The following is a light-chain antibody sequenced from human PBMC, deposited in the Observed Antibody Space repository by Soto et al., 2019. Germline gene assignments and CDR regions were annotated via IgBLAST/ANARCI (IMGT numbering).Light chain of an antibody. Sequence: QSVLTQPPSASGTPGQRVTISCSGGASNIGSGHVNWYRQLPGTAPTVLIYSSDRRPSGVPDRFSASKSGTSASLAISALRSEDEADYYCAAWDNSLSGRVFGGGTKVTVL. CDR2: SSD. CDR1: ASNIGSGH. CDR3: AAWDNSLSGRV. J-gene: IGLJ2*01. V-gene: IGLV1-47*01.